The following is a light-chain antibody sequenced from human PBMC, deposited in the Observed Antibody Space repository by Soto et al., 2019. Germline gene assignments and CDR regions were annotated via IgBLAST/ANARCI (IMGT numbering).Light chain of an antibody. CDR2: GAS. V-gene: IGKV3-20*01. CDR3: QQFGSSPGFT. CDR1: QSINSRY. J-gene: IGKJ3*01. Sequence: EIVLTQSPGTRSLSPGERATLSCRASQSINSRYLAWYQQKPGQAPRLLIYGASSRATGIPDRFSGSGSGTDFILTISRLEPEDFAVYYCQQFGSSPGFTFGPGTKVDIK.